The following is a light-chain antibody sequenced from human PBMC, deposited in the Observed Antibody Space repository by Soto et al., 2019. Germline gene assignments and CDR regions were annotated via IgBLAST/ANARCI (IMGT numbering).Light chain of an antibody. V-gene: IGKV3-20*01. Sequence: TQSPSSLSASVGDRVTITCRASQSVSNNYLAWYQQKPGQAPRLLIYGASNRATGIPDRFSGSGSGTDFTLTISRLEPEDFAVYYCQQYGSSPLTFGGGTKVDIK. J-gene: IGKJ4*01. CDR2: GAS. CDR1: QSVSNNY. CDR3: QQYGSSPLT.